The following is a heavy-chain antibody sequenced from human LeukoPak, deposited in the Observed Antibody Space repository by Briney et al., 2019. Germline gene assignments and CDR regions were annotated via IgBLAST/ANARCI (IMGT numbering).Heavy chain of an antibody. CDR2: IKSRSDDGAI. J-gene: IGHJ4*02. CDR3: TTGNRYYDSSGYYPYYFDY. CDR1: GFTVSSNY. V-gene: IGHV3-15*01. Sequence: PGGSLRLSCAASGFTVSSNYMTWVRQAPGKGLEWVGRIKSRSDDGAIDYAAPVKGRFTISRDDSKNTLYLQMNSLKTEDTAVYYCTTGNRYYDSSGYYPYYFDYWGQGTLVTVSS. D-gene: IGHD3-22*01.